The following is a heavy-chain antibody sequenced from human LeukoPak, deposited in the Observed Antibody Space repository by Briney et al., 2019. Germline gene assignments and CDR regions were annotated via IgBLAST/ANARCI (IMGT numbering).Heavy chain of an antibody. V-gene: IGHV3-74*01. Sequence: GGSLRLSCAASRFTFSNYWMHWVRQAPGKGLVWVSRIYNDGSSTSYADSVKGRFTISRDNAKSILYLQMNSLRAEDTAVYYCARVRGGSGRSYAADAFDIWGQGTMVTVSS. CDR1: RFTFSNYW. CDR3: ARVRGGSGRSYAADAFDI. D-gene: IGHD1-26*01. J-gene: IGHJ3*02. CDR2: IYNDGSST.